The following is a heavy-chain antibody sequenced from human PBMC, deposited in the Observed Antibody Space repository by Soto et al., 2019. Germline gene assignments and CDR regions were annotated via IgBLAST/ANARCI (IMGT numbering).Heavy chain of an antibody. CDR1: GYTFTSYG. Sequence: QVQLVQSGAEVKKPGASVKVSCKASGYTFTSYGISWVRQAPGQGLEWMGWISAYNGNTNYAQKLQGRVTMTTDTSTRTVYMVLRSLRSDDTAVYYCASSLLVGYGLGGESDWGLGTLVTFSA. V-gene: IGHV1-18*01. CDR3: ASSLLVGYGLGGESD. CDR2: ISAYNGNT. J-gene: IGHJ4*02. D-gene: IGHD5-18*01.